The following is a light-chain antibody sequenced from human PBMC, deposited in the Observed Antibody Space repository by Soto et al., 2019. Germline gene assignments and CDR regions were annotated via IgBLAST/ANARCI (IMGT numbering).Light chain of an antibody. CDR3: QQCKTCSLT. CDR2: IAS. J-gene: IGKJ4*01. Sequence: IQMSQSPSSVSASVGVRVTITCRASQDINSWLTWYQQKPGKAPKVLIYIASRLQSGVPSRFSGRGSGTDFSLTISNLQPEDFATYFCQQCKTCSLTFGGGTKVDIK. CDR1: QDINSW. V-gene: IGKV1-12*01.